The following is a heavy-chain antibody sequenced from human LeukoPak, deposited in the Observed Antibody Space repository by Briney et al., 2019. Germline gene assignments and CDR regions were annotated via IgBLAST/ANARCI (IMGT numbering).Heavy chain of an antibody. D-gene: IGHD6-19*01. Sequence: GASVKVSCKASGGTFSSYAISWVRQAPGQGLEWMGGIIPIFGTANYAQKFQGRVTITADESTSTAYMELSSLRSEDTAVYYCARHSHYFADSSGWDDFDYWGQGTLVTVSS. J-gene: IGHJ4*02. CDR2: IIPIFGTA. V-gene: IGHV1-69*13. CDR1: GGTFSSYA. CDR3: ARHSHYFADSSGWDDFDY.